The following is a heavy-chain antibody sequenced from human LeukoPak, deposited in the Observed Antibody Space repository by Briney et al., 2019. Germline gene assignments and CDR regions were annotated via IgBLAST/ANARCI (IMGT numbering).Heavy chain of an antibody. D-gene: IGHD6-13*01. CDR3: ARDCVGSSWYPESGMDV. Sequence: PSGTLSLTCAVSGGSISSSNWWSWVRQPPGKGLEWIGEIYHSGSTNYNPSLKSRVTISVDKSKNQFSLKLNSVTAADTAVYYCARDCVGSSWYPESGMDVWGQGTTVIVSS. V-gene: IGHV4-4*02. CDR1: GGSISSSNW. J-gene: IGHJ6*02. CDR2: IYHSGST.